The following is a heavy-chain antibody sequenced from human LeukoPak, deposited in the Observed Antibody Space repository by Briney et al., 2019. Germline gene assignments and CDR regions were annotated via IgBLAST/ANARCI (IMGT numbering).Heavy chain of an antibody. V-gene: IGHV3-21*01. Sequence: GGSLRLPCAASGFTFSSYSMNWVRQAPGKGLEWVSSISSSSSYIYYADSVKGRFTISRDNAKNSLYLQMNSLRAEDTAVYYCAGGSGTTVTYDAFDIWGQGTMVTVSS. J-gene: IGHJ3*02. CDR1: GFTFSSYS. CDR3: AGGSGTTVTYDAFDI. CDR2: ISSSSSYI. D-gene: IGHD4-17*01.